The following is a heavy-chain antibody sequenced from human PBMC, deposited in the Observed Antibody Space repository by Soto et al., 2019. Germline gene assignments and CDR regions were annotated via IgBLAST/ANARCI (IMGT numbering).Heavy chain of an antibody. CDR3: ARRWGQGRVDY. CDR1: GGSISSSNW. D-gene: IGHD3-16*01. CDR2: IYHSGNT. J-gene: IGHJ4*02. V-gene: IGHV4-4*02. Sequence: QVQLQESGPGLVKPSGTLSLTCAVSGGSISSSNWWSWVRQPPGKGLEWIGEIYHSGNTNYNPSLKXRXTXAXXQSWNQSSLKLSSVTAADTAVYYCARRWGQGRVDYWGQGTLVTVSS.